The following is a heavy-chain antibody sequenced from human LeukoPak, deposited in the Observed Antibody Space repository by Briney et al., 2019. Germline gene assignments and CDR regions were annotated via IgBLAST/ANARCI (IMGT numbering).Heavy chain of an antibody. CDR1: GFTFSTSY. Sequence: PGGSLRLSCAASGFTFSTSYMSWIRQAPGKGLEWVSVICVGGITNYYADSGKGRFSIFTDDVKDSLFLQMNSLRAEDTAVYYGPSKDDYAGIAVLFWNSGHRSPVT. J-gene: IGHJ4*01. V-gene: IGHV3-11*04. CDR2: ICVGGITN. D-gene: IGHD4/OR15-4a*01. CDR3: PSKDDYAGIAVLFWN.